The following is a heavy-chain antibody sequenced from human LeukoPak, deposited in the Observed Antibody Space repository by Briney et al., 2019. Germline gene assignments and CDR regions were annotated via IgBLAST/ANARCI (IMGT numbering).Heavy chain of an antibody. V-gene: IGHV4-38-2*01. J-gene: IGHJ5*02. CDR1: VYSISSVYY. CDR2: IYHSGGT. Sequence: PSETLSLTCAVSVYSISSVYYGGWIRQPPGKGLEWIGSIYHSGGTYYNPSLKSRVTISVDTSKNQFSLKLSSVTAADTAVYSSARVAITMVRGVSRGNSFDPWGQGTLVTVSS. CDR3: ARVAITMVRGVSRGNSFDP. D-gene: IGHD3-10*01.